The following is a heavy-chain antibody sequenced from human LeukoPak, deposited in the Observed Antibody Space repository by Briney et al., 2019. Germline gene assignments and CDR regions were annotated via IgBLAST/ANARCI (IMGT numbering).Heavy chain of an antibody. CDR1: GGSFSGYY. Sequence: SETLSLTCAVYGGSFSGYYWSWIRPPPGKGLEWIGEINHSGSTNYNPSLKSRVTISVDTSKNQFSLKLSSVTAADTAVYYCARGGVPGDYWGQGTLVTVSS. D-gene: IGHD3-3*01. J-gene: IGHJ4*02. V-gene: IGHV4-34*01. CDR3: ARGGVPGDY. CDR2: INHSGST.